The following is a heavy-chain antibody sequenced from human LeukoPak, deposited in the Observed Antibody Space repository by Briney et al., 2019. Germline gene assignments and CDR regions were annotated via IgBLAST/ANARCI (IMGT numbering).Heavy chain of an antibody. J-gene: IGHJ4*02. Sequence: SETLSLTCTVSGGSISSYYWSWIRQPPGKGLEWIGYIYYSGSTNYNPSLKSRVTISVDTSKNQFSLKLSSVTAADTGVYYCARHTSGSSLDFWGQGTLVTVSS. CDR1: GGSISSYY. D-gene: IGHD6-6*01. V-gene: IGHV4-59*08. CDR3: ARHTSGSSLDF. CDR2: IYYSGST.